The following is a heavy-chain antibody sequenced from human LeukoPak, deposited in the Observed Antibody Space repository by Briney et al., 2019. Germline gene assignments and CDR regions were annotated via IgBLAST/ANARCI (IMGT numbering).Heavy chain of an antibody. CDR3: ARDQGLTGYFDY. J-gene: IGHJ4*02. CDR2: MNPNSGST. V-gene: IGHV1-8*01. CDR1: GYTFTSYD. Sequence: ASVKVSCKASGYTFTSYDINWVRQATGQGLEWMGWMNPNSGSTSYAQKFQGRVTMTRDTSTSTVYMELSSLRSEDTAVYYCARDQGLTGYFDYWGQGTLVTVSS. D-gene: IGHD3-9*01.